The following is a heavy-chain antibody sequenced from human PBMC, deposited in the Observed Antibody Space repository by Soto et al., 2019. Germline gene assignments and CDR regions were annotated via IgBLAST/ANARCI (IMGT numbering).Heavy chain of an antibody. CDR3: ARHLTHYDILTGYGDYYYGMDV. D-gene: IGHD3-9*01. CDR2: IYYSGST. J-gene: IGHJ6*02. V-gene: IGHV4-39*01. Sequence: SETLSLTCTVSGGSISSSSYYWGWIRQPPGKGLEWIGSIYYSGSTYYNPSLKSRVTISVDTSKNQFSLKLSSVTAADTAVYYCARHLTHYDILTGYGDYYYGMDVWGQGTTVTVSS. CDR1: GGSISSSSYY.